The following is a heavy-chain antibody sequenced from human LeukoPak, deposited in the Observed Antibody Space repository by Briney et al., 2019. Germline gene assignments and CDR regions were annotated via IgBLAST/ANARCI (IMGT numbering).Heavy chain of an antibody. D-gene: IGHD6-19*01. CDR2: ISSSSSYI. V-gene: IGHV3-21*01. CDR3: ARDLGSGWYSYYYYYGMDV. Sequence: GGSLRLSCAASGFTFSSYSMNWVRQAPGKGLEWVSSISSSSSYIYYADSVKGRFTISRENAKNSLYLQMNSLRAEDTAVYYCARDLGSGWYSYYYYYGMDVWGQGTTVTVSS. J-gene: IGHJ6*01. CDR1: GFTFSSYS.